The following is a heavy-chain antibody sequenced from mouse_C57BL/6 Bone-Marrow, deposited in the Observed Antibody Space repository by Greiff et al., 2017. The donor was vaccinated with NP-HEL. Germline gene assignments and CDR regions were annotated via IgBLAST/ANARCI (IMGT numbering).Heavy chain of an antibody. D-gene: IGHD2-2*01. CDR2: ISSGGSYT. CDR1: GFTFSSYG. J-gene: IGHJ4*01. Sequence: EVQLVESGGDLVKPGGSLKLSCAASGFTFSSYGMSWVRQTPDKRLEWVATISSGGSYTYYPDSVKGRFTISRDNAKNTLYLQMSSLKSEDTAMYYCARQHYYGYYYAMDYWGQGTSVTVSS. V-gene: IGHV5-6*01. CDR3: ARQHYYGYYYAMDY.